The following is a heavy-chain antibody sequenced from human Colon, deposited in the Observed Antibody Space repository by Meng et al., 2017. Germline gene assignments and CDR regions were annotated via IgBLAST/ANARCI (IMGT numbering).Heavy chain of an antibody. D-gene: IGHD3-16*01. V-gene: IGHV4-38-2*01. J-gene: IGHJ4*02. CDR2: IYHSGST. CDR3: GRRYSNLGVRHFDY. Sequence: GSLRLSCAVSGYSISSGYYWSWVRQPPGKGLEWIGSIYHSGSTYYNPSLKSRVTISVDTSKNQFSLKLSSVTAADTAVYYCGRRYSNLGVRHFDYWGQGTLVTGAS. CDR1: GYSISSGYY.